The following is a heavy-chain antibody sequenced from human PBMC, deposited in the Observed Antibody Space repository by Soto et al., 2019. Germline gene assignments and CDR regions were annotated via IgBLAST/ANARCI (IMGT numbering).Heavy chain of an antibody. CDR3: ARGNLSFDFDS. CDR2: ISGDGINT. J-gene: IGHJ4*02. CDR1: GFNLGFFG. D-gene: IGHD1-26*01. V-gene: IGHV3-30*03. Sequence: GGSLRLSCAASGFNLGFFGMHWVRQAPGKGLEWVAFISGDGINTQYADSVRGRFTLSRDYSRKTMYLQMDSLRDEDTALYYCARGNLSFDFDSWGLGTLVTVSS.